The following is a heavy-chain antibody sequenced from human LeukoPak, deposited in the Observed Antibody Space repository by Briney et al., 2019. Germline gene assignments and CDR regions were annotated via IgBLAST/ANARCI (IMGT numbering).Heavy chain of an antibody. D-gene: IGHD1-26*01. CDR1: GVSISSYY. J-gene: IGHJ4*02. Sequence: PSETLSLTCTVSGVSISSYYWSWIRQPPGKRLEWIGYIYYSGSTNYNPSLKSRDTISVDTSRNQFSLKLSSVTAADTAVYYCARDRGIVGAKPGLNYWGQGTLVTVSS. V-gene: IGHV4-59*01. CDR2: IYYSGST. CDR3: ARDRGIVGAKPGLNY.